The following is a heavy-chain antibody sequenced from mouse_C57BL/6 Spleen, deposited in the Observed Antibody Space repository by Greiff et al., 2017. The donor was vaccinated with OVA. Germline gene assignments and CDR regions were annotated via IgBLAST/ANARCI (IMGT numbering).Heavy chain of an antibody. CDR1: GYAFSSSW. CDR3: ARAERNWDVGDY. Sequence: VQGVESGPELVKPGASVKISCKASGYAFSSSWMNWVKQRPGKGLEWIGRIYPGDGDTNYNGKFKGKATLTADKSSSTAYMQLSSLTSEDSAVYFCARAERNWDVGDYWGQGTTLTVSS. V-gene: IGHV1-82*01. CDR2: IYPGDGDT. J-gene: IGHJ2*01. D-gene: IGHD4-1*01.